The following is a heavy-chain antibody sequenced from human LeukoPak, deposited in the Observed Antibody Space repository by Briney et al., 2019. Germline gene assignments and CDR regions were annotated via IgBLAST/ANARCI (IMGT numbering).Heavy chain of an antibody. V-gene: IGHV3-30*03. CDR1: GFTFSSYG. CDR2: ISYDGSNK. CDR3: ARVFRVATITLCDN. D-gene: IGHD5-12*01. Sequence: GGSLRLSCAASGFTFSSYGMHWVRQAPGKGLEWVAVISYDGSNKYYADSVKGRFTISRDNSKNTLYLQMNSLRAEDTAVYYCARVFRVATITLCDNWGQGTLVTVSS. J-gene: IGHJ4*02.